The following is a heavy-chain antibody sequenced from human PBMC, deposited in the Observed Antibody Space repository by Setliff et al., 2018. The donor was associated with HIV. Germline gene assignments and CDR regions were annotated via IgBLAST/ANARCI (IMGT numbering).Heavy chain of an antibody. J-gene: IGHJ3*02. CDR1: GGTFSSFA. V-gene: IGHV1-69*13. D-gene: IGHD3-3*01. Sequence: SVKVSCKTSGGTFSSFALSWVRQAPGQGLEWMGGIIPAFGTANYAQKFQGRVTITADESTGTAYMELSSLRSEDTAVYYCARGPILQSLDWFGLGEGFDIWGQGTMVTVSS. CDR3: ARGPILQSLDWFGLGEGFDI. CDR2: IIPAFGTA.